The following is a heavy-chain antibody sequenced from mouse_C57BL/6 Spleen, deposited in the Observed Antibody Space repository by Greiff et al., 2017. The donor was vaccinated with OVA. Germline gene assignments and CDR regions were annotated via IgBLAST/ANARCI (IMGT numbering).Heavy chain of an antibody. Sequence: VQLQQSGAELVRPGTSVKMSCKASGYTFTNYWIGWAKQRPGHGLEWIGDIYPGGGYTKYNEKFKGKATLTADKSSSTAYMQFSSLTSEDSAIYYCARRRGRYFDVWGTGTTVTVSS. J-gene: IGHJ1*03. CDR2: IYPGGGYT. CDR1: GYTFTNYW. V-gene: IGHV1-63*01. D-gene: IGHD3-3*01. CDR3: ARRRGRYFDV.